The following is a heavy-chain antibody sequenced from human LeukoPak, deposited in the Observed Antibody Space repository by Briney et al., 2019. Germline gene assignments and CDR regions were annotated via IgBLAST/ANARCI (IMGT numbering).Heavy chain of an antibody. J-gene: IGHJ4*02. CDR1: GFTFSSYS. Sequence: GGSLRLSCAASGFTFSSYSMNWVRQAPGKGLEWISYISSSSDTIYHADSVKGRFTISRDNAKNSLYLQMNSLRDEDTAVYYCARADAVARSGLFARLVMGPTYYFDYWGQGTLVTVSS. D-gene: IGHD2-21*01. CDR2: ISSSSDTI. V-gene: IGHV3-48*02. CDR3: ARADAVARSGLFARLVMGPTYYFDY.